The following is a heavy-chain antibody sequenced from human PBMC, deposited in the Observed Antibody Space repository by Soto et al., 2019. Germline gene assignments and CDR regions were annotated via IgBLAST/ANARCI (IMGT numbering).Heavy chain of an antibody. J-gene: IGHJ4*02. CDR1: GFTFSSYG. CDR2: IWYDGSDK. CDR3: ALSWYSHYFDL. Sequence: PRRSLRLACAASGFTFSSYGMHWVRQAPGKGLEWVAVIWYDGSDKYYADSVKGRFTISRDNSKNTLYLQMNSMRAEDTAVYYCALSWYSHYFDLWGQGTFVTAS. D-gene: IGHD1-1*01. V-gene: IGHV3-33*08.